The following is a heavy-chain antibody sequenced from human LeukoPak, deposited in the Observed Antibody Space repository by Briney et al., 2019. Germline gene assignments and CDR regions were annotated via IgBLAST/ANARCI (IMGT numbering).Heavy chain of an antibody. CDR3: ARGKRVRADVGYYYMDV. CDR2: IKQDGSEK. Sequence: PGGSLRLSCAASGFTFSSYWMSWVRQAPGKGLEWVANIKQDGSEKYYVDSVKGRFTISRDNAKNSLYLQMNSLRAEDTAVYYCARGKRVRADVGYYYMDVWGKGTTVTVSS. J-gene: IGHJ6*03. V-gene: IGHV3-7*01. D-gene: IGHD3-10*01. CDR1: GFTFSSYW.